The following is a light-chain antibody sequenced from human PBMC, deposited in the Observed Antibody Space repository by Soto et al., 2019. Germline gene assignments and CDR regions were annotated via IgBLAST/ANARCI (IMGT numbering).Light chain of an antibody. J-gene: IGLJ2*01. CDR3: CSYAGSYTLVV. V-gene: IGLV2-11*01. CDR1: SSDVGNYKY. CDR2: DVS. Sequence: QSALTQPASVSGSPGQSITISCTGTSSDVGNYKYVSWYQEHPGKAPRLMIYDVSKRPSGVPDRFSGSKSGNTASLTISGLQAEDEADYYCCSYAGSYTLVVFGGGTKLTVL.